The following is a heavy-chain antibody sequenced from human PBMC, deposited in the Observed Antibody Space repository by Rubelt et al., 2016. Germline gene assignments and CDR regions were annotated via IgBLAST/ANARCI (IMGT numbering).Heavy chain of an antibody. Sequence: QLQLQESGPGLVKPSETLSLTCTLSGGSISGSNYRWGWIRQPPGKGLEWIGNVHYDGTTDYTPSLKSRVTISLDTSKSQFSLKLSSVTAADTAVYYCARHGRAAARYYVWGQGTTVTVSS. V-gene: IGHV4-39*01. CDR3: ARHGRAAARYYV. CDR2: VHYDGTT. J-gene: IGHJ6*02. D-gene: IGHD6-13*01. CDR1: GGSISGSNYR.